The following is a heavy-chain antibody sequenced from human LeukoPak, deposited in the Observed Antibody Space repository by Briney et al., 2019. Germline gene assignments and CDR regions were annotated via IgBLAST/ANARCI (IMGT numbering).Heavy chain of an antibody. D-gene: IGHD2/OR15-2a*01. Sequence: PGGSLRLSCAASGFTFSSYAMNWVPQLQGKGLECISAISGSGDSTYYADSVKGRFTISRDNSKNTLYLQMNSLRAEDTAVYYCARNVSGQYFDIWGRGTLVTVSS. J-gene: IGHJ2*01. CDR3: ARNVSGQYFDI. V-gene: IGHV3-23*01. CDR2: ISGSGDST. CDR1: GFTFSSYA.